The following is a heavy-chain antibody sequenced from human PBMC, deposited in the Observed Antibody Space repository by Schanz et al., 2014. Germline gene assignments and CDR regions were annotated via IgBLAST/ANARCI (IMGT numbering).Heavy chain of an antibody. Sequence: EVQLLESGGGLVQPGGSLRLSCAASGFTFSSYAMSWVRQAPGKGLEWVSAISASGGTTYYADSVKGRFTISRDNFKGALYLQMSSLRAEDTAVYYCAKSLESCPGGRCSRGYFDYWGQGTLVTVSS. CDR1: GFTFSSYA. D-gene: IGHD2-8*02. J-gene: IGHJ4*02. CDR2: ISASGGTT. CDR3: AKSLESCPGGRCSRGYFDY. V-gene: IGHV3-23*01.